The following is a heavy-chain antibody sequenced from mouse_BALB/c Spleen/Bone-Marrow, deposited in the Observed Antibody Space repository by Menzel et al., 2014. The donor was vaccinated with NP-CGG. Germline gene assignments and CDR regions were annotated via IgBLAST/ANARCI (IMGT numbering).Heavy chain of an antibody. Sequence: EVQGVESGGGLVQPGGSLKLSCAASGFTFSSYTMSWVRQTPEKRLEWVAYISNGGGSTSYPDTVKGRFTISRDNAKNXLYLQMSSLKSEDTAMYYCSRHVGNPYAMDYWGQGTSVTVSS. CDR2: ISNGGGST. J-gene: IGHJ4*01. CDR1: GFTFSSYT. V-gene: IGHV5-12-2*01. CDR3: SRHVGNPYAMDY. D-gene: IGHD3-1*01.